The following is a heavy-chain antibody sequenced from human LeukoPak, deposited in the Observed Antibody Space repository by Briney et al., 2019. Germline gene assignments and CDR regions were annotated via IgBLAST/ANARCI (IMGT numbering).Heavy chain of an antibody. Sequence: GGSLRLSCAASGFTVSSNYMSWVRLAPGKGLERVSVIYSGGSTYYADSVKGRFTISRDNSKNTLYLQMNSLRAEDTAVYYCARPYDSSGYYYYWGQGTLVTVSS. J-gene: IGHJ4*02. V-gene: IGHV3-53*01. CDR3: ARPYDSSGYYYY. CDR2: IYSGGST. D-gene: IGHD3-22*01. CDR1: GFTVSSNY.